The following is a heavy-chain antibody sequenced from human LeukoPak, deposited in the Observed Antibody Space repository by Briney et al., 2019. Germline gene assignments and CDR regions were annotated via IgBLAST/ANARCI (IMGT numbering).Heavy chain of an antibody. CDR1: GPTFSSYS. Sequence: GVSLRLSCEGSGPTFSSYSMSWVRQAPGRGLEWVSGITASGGTTYYADSVTGRFTISRDNSKNTLYLQMNSLRAEDTAIYYCAKMSGYFDYWGQGTLVTVSS. V-gene: IGHV3-23*01. CDR2: ITASGGTT. D-gene: IGHD5/OR15-5a*01. J-gene: IGHJ4*02. CDR3: AKMSGYFDY.